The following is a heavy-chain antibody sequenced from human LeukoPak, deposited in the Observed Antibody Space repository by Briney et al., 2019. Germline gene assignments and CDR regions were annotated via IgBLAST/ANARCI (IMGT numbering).Heavy chain of an antibody. V-gene: IGHV4-39*02. CDR3: ARDFDY. Sequence: SETLSLTCTVSGGSISSRPYYWGWIRQPPGKGLEWLGSFDYSGSTYYKPSLKSRVTISVDTSKNQFSLKLSSVTAADTAVYYCARDFDYWGQGTLVTVSS. CDR1: GGSISSRPYY. J-gene: IGHJ4*01. CDR2: FDYSGST.